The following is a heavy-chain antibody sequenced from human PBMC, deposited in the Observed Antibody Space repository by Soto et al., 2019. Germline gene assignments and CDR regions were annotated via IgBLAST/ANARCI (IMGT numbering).Heavy chain of an antibody. J-gene: IGHJ6*02. V-gene: IGHV1-2*04. CDR1: GYTFTGYY. CDR2: INPNSGGT. Sequence: ASVKVSCKASGYTFTGYYMHWVRQAPGQGLEWMGWINPNSGGTNYAQKFQGWVTMTRDTSISTAYMELSRLRSDDTAVYYCARGPFYGSGSTLYYYYGMDFRGQGTTVTVSS. D-gene: IGHD3-10*01. CDR3: ARGPFYGSGSTLYYYYGMDF.